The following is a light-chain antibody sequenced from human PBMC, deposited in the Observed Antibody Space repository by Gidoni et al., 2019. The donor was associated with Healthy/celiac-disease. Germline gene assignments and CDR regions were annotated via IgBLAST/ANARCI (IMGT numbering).Light chain of an antibody. J-gene: IGKJ4*01. CDR3: QQYGSSPTT. CDR1: QSVSSRY. Sequence: EIVLTQSPGTLSLSPGERATLSCRASQSVSSRYLAGYQQKPGQAPRLLIYGASSRATGIPDRFSGSGSGTDFTLTISRLEPEDFAVYYCQQYGSSPTTFGGGTKVEIK. CDR2: GAS. V-gene: IGKV3-20*01.